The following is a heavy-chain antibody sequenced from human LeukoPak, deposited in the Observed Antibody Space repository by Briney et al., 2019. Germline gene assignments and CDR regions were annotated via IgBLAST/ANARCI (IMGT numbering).Heavy chain of an antibody. J-gene: IGHJ4*02. V-gene: IGHV3-23*01. CDR1: GFPFSSYA. D-gene: IGHD3-22*01. CDR3: AKALYDSRSPFDY. CDR2: ISGSGGST. Sequence: GGSLRLSCAASGFPFSSYAMSWVRQAPGKGLEWVSAISGSGGSTYYADSVKGRFTISRDNSKNTLYLQMNSLRAEDTAVYYCAKALYDSRSPFDYWGQGTLVTVSS.